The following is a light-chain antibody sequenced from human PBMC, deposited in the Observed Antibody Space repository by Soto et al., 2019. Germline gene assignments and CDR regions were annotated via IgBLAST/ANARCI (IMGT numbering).Light chain of an antibody. CDR1: SSDVGAYNY. V-gene: IGLV2-14*03. Sequence: QSALTQPASVSGSPGQSITISCTGTSSDVGAYNYVSWYQQHPDKVPKLMIYDVSSRPSGVSDRFSGSKSGNTASLTISGLQAEDEADYYCSSYTTSLTYVFGTGTKVTVL. CDR3: SSYTTSLTYV. CDR2: DVS. J-gene: IGLJ1*01.